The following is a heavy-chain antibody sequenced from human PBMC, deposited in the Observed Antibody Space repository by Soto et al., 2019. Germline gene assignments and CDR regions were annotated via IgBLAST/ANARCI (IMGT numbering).Heavy chain of an antibody. CDR1: GFRFSNYA. Sequence: EVQVLESGGCLVQRGWSLRLSSTASGFRFSNYATNWARQAPGKGREWVSGMSGSGGSTFYADSVKGRFTISRDNFETTVYLNVNSLRGEDTALYYCAKDNDAVVSAGHFDSWGLGTLVTVSS. V-gene: IGHV3-23*01. CDR3: AKDNDAVVSAGHFDS. CDR2: MSGSGGST. D-gene: IGHD2-2*01. J-gene: IGHJ5*01.